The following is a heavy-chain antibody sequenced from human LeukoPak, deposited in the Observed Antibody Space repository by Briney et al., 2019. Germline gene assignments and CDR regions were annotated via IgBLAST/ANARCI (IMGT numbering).Heavy chain of an antibody. D-gene: IGHD3-22*01. J-gene: IGHJ4*02. V-gene: IGHV4-38-2*02. CDR2: IYHSGST. CDR3: AAAYDSSGAPYDC. Sequence: PSETLSLTCTVSGYSISSGYYWGWIRQPPGQGLEWIGGIYHSGSTYYNPSLKRRATISVDTSKNHFSLKLSSVPAADTAVYYCAAAYDSSGAPYDCWGQGTLVTVSS. CDR1: GYSISSGYY.